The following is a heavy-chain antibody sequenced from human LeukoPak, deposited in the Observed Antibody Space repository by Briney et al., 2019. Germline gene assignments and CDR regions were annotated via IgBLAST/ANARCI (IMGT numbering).Heavy chain of an antibody. Sequence: PGGSLRLSCAASGFTFSNYWMHWVRQAPGKGLVWVSRINSDGVSTNYADSVKGRFTISRDNAKNTLYLQMNSLRVEDTAVYYCATERGRYCTGGSCQPTYYFDYWGQGTLVTVSS. D-gene: IGHD2-15*01. CDR3: ATERGRYCTGGSCQPTYYFDY. V-gene: IGHV3-74*01. CDR2: INSDGVST. J-gene: IGHJ4*02. CDR1: GFTFSNYW.